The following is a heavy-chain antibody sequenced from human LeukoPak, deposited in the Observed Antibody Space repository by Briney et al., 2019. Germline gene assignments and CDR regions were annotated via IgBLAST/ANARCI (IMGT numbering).Heavy chain of an antibody. V-gene: IGHV3-53*01. CDR2: LYTTGST. CDR3: ARFASASGSLDF. D-gene: IGHD2-15*01. CDR1: GFAVSSNY. J-gene: IGHJ4*02. Sequence: GGSLRLSCAVSGFAVSSNYMTWVRQAPGKGLEWVSFLYTTGSTYYTDSWKGRFTIPRDSSKNTLDLQLNSLRAEDTAVYYCARFASASGSLDFWGQGTLVTVSS.